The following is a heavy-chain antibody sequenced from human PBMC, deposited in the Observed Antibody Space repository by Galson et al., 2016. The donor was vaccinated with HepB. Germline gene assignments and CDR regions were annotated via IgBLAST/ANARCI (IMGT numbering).Heavy chain of an antibody. Sequence: PALVKPTQTLTLTCTFSGFSLTTYGVGVGWIRQPPGKALEWLATIYWDDDNRYSPSLKSRLTVMKDTSKNQVLLTMTNMDPADTATYYCAHRRDSDLDVWGQGTTVIVSS. J-gene: IGHJ6*02. CDR3: AHRRDSDLDV. V-gene: IGHV2-5*02. CDR1: GFSLTTYGVG. CDR2: IYWDDDN. D-gene: IGHD2-15*01.